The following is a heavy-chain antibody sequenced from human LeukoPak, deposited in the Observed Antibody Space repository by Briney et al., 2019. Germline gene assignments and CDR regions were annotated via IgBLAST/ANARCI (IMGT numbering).Heavy chain of an antibody. Sequence: PGGSLRLSCAASGFTFSTYAMNWVRQAPGKGLEWVSIISGSDGGTYYADSVKGRFTISRDNSKNTLYLQMNSLRAEDTAVYYCAKPLPGTHYYFDYWGQGTLVTVSS. CDR3: AKPLPGTHYYFDY. D-gene: IGHD2-15*01. CDR1: GFTFSTYA. V-gene: IGHV3-23*01. CDR2: ISGSDGGT. J-gene: IGHJ4*02.